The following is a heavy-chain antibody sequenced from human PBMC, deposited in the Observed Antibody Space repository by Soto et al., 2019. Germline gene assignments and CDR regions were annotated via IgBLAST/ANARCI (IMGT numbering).Heavy chain of an antibody. CDR2: IYYSGST. V-gene: IGHV4-30-4*01. CDR1: GGSISSGDYY. D-gene: IGHD6-6*01. J-gene: IGHJ6*02. Sequence: SSATLSLTCTVSGGSISSGDYYWSWIRQPPGKGLEWIGYIYYSGSTYYNPSLKSRVTISVDTSKNQFSLKLSSVTAADTAVYYCARESSSPFRDYYYGMDVWGQGTTVTVSS. CDR3: ARESSSPFRDYYYGMDV.